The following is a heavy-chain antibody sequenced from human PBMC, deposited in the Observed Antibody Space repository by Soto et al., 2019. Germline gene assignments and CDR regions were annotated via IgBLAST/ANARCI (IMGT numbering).Heavy chain of an antibody. CDR1: GGSFSGYY. D-gene: IGHD3-3*01. V-gene: IGHV4-34*01. CDR3: ARGLRLRFLEWPKSPYYGMDV. Sequence: PSETLSLTCAVYGGSFSGYYWSWIRQPPGKGLEWIGEINHSGSTNYNPSLKSRVNISVDTSKNQFSLKLSSVTAADTAVYYCARGLRLRFLEWPKSPYYGMDVWGQGTTVTVSS. CDR2: INHSGST. J-gene: IGHJ6*02.